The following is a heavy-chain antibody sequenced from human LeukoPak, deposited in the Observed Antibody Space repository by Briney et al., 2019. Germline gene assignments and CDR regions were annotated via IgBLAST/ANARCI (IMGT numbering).Heavy chain of an antibody. D-gene: IGHD4-17*01. CDR1: GYSFTSYW. CDR2: IYLGDSDT. CDR3: ARGGSYGDYYNWFDP. J-gene: IGHJ5*02. V-gene: IGHV5-51*01. Sequence: GESLKISCKGSGYSFTSYWIGWVRQMPGKGLEWMGIIYLGDSDTRYSPSFQGQVTISADKSISTAYLQWSSLKASDTAIYYCARGGSYGDYYNWFDPWGQGTLVTVSS.